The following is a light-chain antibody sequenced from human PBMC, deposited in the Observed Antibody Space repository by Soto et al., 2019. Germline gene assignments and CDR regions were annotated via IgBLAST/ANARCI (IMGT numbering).Light chain of an antibody. V-gene: IGKV1-27*01. Sequence: DTQMTPSPTSLSASVGDSVTITCRASQGINNYLAWYQQKPGKVPVLLIYSASTLKAGIPSRFSGSGAGTDFTLTISSLQPEDFATYCCQKYDSAPRTFGQGTKVDIK. CDR1: QGINNY. CDR3: QKYDSAPRT. CDR2: SAS. J-gene: IGKJ1*01.